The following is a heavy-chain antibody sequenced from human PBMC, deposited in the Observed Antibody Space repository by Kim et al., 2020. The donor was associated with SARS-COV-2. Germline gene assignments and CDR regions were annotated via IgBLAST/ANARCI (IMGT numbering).Heavy chain of an antibody. CDR2: IKQDGSEK. V-gene: IGHV3-7*01. CDR1: GFTFSSYW. D-gene: IGHD5-12*01. CDR3: ATEDSDIVASRGGAYYYYYGMDD. Sequence: GGSLRLSCAASGFTFSSYWMSWVRQAPGKGLEWVANIKQDGSEKYYVDSVKGRFTISRDNAKNSLYLQMNSLRAEDTAVYYCATEDSDIVASRGGAYYYYYGMDDWGQGTTVTVSS. J-gene: IGHJ6*02.